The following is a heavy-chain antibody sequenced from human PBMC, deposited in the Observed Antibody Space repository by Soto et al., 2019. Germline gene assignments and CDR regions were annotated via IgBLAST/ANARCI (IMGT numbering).Heavy chain of an antibody. J-gene: IGHJ6*02. D-gene: IGHD2-2*01. CDR1: GGTFSSYA. Sequence: GPPVKVSCKASGGTFSSYAISWVRQAPGQGLEWMGGIIPIFGTSNYAQKFQGRVTITADESTSTAYMELSSLRSEDTAVYYCASRYCSSTSCYSPGPYYYYYGMDVWGQGTTVTVSS. CDR3: ASRYCSSTSCYSPGPYYYYYGMDV. V-gene: IGHV1-69*13. CDR2: IIPIFGTS.